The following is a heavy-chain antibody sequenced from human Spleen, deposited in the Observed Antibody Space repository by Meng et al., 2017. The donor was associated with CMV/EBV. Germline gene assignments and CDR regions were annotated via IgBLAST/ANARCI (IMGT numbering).Heavy chain of an antibody. Sequence: CTVSGGSISSSSYYWGWIRQPPGKGLEWIGSIYYSGSTYYNPSLKSRVTISVDTSKNQFSLKLSSVTAADTAVYYCARLSGSYPGDYWGQGTLVTVSS. CDR3: ARLSGSYPGDY. CDR2: IYYSGST. V-gene: IGHV4-39*07. J-gene: IGHJ4*02. D-gene: IGHD1-26*01. CDR1: GGSISSSSYY.